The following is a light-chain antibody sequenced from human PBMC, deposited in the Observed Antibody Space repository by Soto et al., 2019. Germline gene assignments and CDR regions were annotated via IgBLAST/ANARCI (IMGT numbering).Light chain of an antibody. CDR3: HQYYKWPLT. CDR2: DAS. Sequence: EIVMTQSPATLSVSPGERVTLSCRASQSAISNLAWYQQKPGQTPRLLIYDASTRATDIPARFSGSGSGTDFTHTISSLLSEDFAVYYCHQYYKWPLTFGGGTKVEIQ. V-gene: IGKV3-15*01. CDR1: QSAISN. J-gene: IGKJ4*01.